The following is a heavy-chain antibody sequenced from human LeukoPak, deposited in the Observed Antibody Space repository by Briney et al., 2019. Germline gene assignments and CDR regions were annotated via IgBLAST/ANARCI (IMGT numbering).Heavy chain of an antibody. CDR1: GGSISSGGYY. D-gene: IGHD5-24*01. V-gene: IGHV4-31*03. Sequence: SETLSLTCTVSGGSISSGGYYWSWIRQHPGKGLEWIGYIYYSGSTYYNPSLKSRVTISVDTSKNQFSLKLSSVTAADTAVYYCARDGYNPIDYWGQGTLDADCS. CDR3: ARDGYNPIDY. CDR2: IYYSGST. J-gene: IGHJ4*02.